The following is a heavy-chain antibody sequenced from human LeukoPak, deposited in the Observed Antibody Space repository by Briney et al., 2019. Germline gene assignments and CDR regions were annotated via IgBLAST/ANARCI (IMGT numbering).Heavy chain of an antibody. V-gene: IGHV1-69*13. CDR3: ARIVEPAASTTYYYYYMDV. D-gene: IGHD2-2*01. CDR1: GGTFSSYA. Sequence: ASVKVSCKASGGTFSSYAISWVRPAPGQGLEWMGGIIPIFGTANYAQKFQGRVTITADESTSTAYMELSSLRSEDTAVYYCARIVEPAASTTYYYYYMDVWGKGTTVTVSS. CDR2: IIPIFGTA. J-gene: IGHJ6*03.